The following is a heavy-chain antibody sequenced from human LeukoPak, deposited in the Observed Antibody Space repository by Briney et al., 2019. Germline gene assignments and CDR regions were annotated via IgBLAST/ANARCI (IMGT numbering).Heavy chain of an antibody. J-gene: IGHJ3*02. CDR1: GYAINIDYS. V-gene: IGHV4-38-2*02. CDR3: ARGESGYYYLDAFDI. D-gene: IGHD3-22*01. Sequence: KASETLSLTCFVSGYAINIDYSWGWIRQSPGKGLEWIGIISPKGITYYNPSLRGRVTISEDTSKNQFSLKLRSMTAADTAVYYCARGESGYYYLDAFDIWGQGTMVTVSS. CDR2: ISPKGIT.